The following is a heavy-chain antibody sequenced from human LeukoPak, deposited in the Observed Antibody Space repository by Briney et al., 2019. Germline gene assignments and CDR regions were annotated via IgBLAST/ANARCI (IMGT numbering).Heavy chain of an antibody. Sequence: KPGGSLRLSCTASGFTFGDYAMSWFRQAPGKGLEWVGFIRSKAYGGTTEYAAYVKGRFTISRDDSKSIAYLQMNSLKTEDTAVYYCTRDKGSIAAAGGGPPPTYPSFWGQGTLVTVSS. CDR1: GFTFGDYA. D-gene: IGHD6-13*01. CDR3: TRDKGSIAAAGGGPPPTYPSF. J-gene: IGHJ4*02. V-gene: IGHV3-49*05. CDR2: IRSKAYGGTT.